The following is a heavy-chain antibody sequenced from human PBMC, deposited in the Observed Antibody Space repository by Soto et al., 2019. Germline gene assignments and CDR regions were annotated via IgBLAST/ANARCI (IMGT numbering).Heavy chain of an antibody. CDR3: ARDNTAMVENWFDP. D-gene: IGHD5-18*01. J-gene: IGHJ5*02. CDR2: ISAYNGNT. Sequence: GASVKFSCKASGGTFSSYAISCVRQAPGQGLEWMGWISAYNGNTNYAQKLQGRVTMTTDTSTSTAYMELRSLRSDDTAVYYCARDNTAMVENWFDPWGQGTLVTVSS. CDR1: GGTFSSYA. V-gene: IGHV1-18*01.